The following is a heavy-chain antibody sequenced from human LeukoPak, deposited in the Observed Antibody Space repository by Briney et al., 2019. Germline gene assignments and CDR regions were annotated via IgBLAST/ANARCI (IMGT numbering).Heavy chain of an antibody. CDR1: GGSLSGHY. Sequence: SETLSLTCTVGGGSLSGHYWGWIRQPPGKGLELVGHIYYTGPTFYNPSLNSRVTITLDTSRNQFSLRLTSVIAADTAVYYCARFSWGCSTASCYLTNWGQEALVTVSS. D-gene: IGHD2-2*01. CDR2: IYYTGPT. V-gene: IGHV4-59*11. CDR3: ARFSWGCSTASCYLTN. J-gene: IGHJ4*02.